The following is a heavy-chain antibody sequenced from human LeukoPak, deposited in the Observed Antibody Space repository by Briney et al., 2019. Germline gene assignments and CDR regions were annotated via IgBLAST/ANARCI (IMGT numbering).Heavy chain of an antibody. D-gene: IGHD5-18*01. J-gene: IGHJ4*02. Sequence: SQTLSLACAISGDSLSNNNVAWNWIRQSPSRGLEWLGRTYYRSKWTTNYAVSVKSRVSCQSDTSQYHFSLQVDSVTPGDTAGYYCARGCYSCFDYWDQGTLVTVSS. CDR3: ARGCYSCFDY. V-gene: IGHV6-1*01. CDR1: GDSLSNNNVA. CDR2: TYYRSKWTT.